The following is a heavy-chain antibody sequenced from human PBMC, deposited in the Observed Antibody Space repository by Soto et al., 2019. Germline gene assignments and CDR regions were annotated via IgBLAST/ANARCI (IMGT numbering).Heavy chain of an antibody. CDR2: GSYSGTT. CDR3: ARGATVTQYDY. CDR1: GVSVNSGSFY. D-gene: IGHD4-17*01. Sequence: QVQLRESGPGLVKPSETLSLTCTVSGVSVNSGSFYWAWIRQPPGKALEWIGFGSYSGTTNYKPSLKSRVTISVDTSRSQISLKVTSLTAADTAVYYCARGATVTQYDYWGQGTLVTVSS. J-gene: IGHJ4*02. V-gene: IGHV4-61*01.